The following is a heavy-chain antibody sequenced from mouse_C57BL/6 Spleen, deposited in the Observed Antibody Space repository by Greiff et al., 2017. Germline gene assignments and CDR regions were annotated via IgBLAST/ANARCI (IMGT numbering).Heavy chain of an antibody. CDR2: ISYDGSN. V-gene: IGHV3-6*01. CDR3: ARIRDYYAMDY. CDR1: GYSITSGYY. Sequence: EVKVEESGPGLVKPSQSLSLTCSVTGYSITSGYYWNWIRQFPGNKLEWMGYISYDGSNNYNPSLKNRISITRDTSKNQFFLKLNSVTTEDTATYYCARIRDYYAMDYWGQGTSVTVAS. J-gene: IGHJ4*01.